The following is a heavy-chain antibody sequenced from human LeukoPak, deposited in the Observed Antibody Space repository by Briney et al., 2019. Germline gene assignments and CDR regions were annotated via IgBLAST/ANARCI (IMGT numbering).Heavy chain of an antibody. J-gene: IGHJ6*02. V-gene: IGHV3-20*04. CDR2: INWNGDNT. D-gene: IGHD6-19*01. CDR1: GFSFDDYG. CDR3: AKDPDGGWYYYYYGMDV. Sequence: GGSLRLSCEASGFSFDDYGMTWVRQAPGKGLEWVAGINWNGDNTGYVDSVKGRFTISRDNSKNTLYLQMNSLRAEDTAVYYCAKDPDGGWYYYYYGMDVWGQGTTVTVSS.